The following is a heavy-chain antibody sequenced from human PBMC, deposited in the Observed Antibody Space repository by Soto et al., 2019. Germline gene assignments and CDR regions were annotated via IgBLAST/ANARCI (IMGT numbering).Heavy chain of an antibody. Sequence: QVHLVQSGAEVKKPGASVKVSCKGSGYGFTTYGITWVRQAPGQGLEGMAWISAHNGNTNYAQKLQGRVTVTRDTSTSTAYMELRSLRSGDTAVYYCARGRYGDYWGQGALVTVSP. V-gene: IGHV1-18*01. CDR3: ARGRYGDY. D-gene: IGHD1-1*01. CDR1: GYGFTTYG. J-gene: IGHJ4*02. CDR2: ISAHNGNT.